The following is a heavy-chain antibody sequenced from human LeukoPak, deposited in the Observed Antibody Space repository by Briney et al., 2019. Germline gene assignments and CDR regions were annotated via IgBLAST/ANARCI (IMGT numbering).Heavy chain of an antibody. CDR2: ISAYNGNT. Sequence: ASVKVSCKASGYTFTSYGISWVRQAPGQGLEWMGWISAYNGNTNYAQKLQGRVTMTTDTSTSTAYMELRSLRSDDTAVYYCARADSSGYYSVAFDIWGQGTMVTVSS. V-gene: IGHV1-18*01. CDR1: GYTFTSYG. D-gene: IGHD3-22*01. CDR3: ARADSSGYYSVAFDI. J-gene: IGHJ3*02.